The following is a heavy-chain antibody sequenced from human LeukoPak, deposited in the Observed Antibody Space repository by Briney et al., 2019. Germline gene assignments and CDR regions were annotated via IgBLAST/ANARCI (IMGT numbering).Heavy chain of an antibody. D-gene: IGHD2-2*02. CDR1: GYSISSGYY. CDR3: ARLGNLGYCGSTSCYTIDI. CDR2: IYHSGST. Sequence: SETLSLTCAVSGYSISSGYYWGWIRQPPGKGLEWIGSIYHSGSTYYNPSLKSRVTISVDTSKNQFSLKLSSVTAADTAVYYCARLGNLGYCGSTSCYTIDIWGQGTMVTVSS. V-gene: IGHV4-38-2*01. J-gene: IGHJ3*02.